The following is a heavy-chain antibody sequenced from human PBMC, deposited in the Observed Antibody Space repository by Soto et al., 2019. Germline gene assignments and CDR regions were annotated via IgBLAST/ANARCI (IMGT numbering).Heavy chain of an antibody. J-gene: IGHJ4*01. D-gene: IGHD2-15*01. CDR3: ARDAGGPYDH. Sequence: SETLSLTCTVSGAPITINYWSWIRQAPGKGLEWIGYIYYSGSTTYNPSLKSRVTMSADTSKDQFSLKLNSVTAADTAVYYYARDAGGPYDHWGPGSLVTVSS. CDR1: GAPITINY. CDR2: IYYSGST. V-gene: IGHV4-59*01.